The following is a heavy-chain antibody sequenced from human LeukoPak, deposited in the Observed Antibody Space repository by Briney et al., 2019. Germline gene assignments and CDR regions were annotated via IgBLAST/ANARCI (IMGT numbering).Heavy chain of an antibody. D-gene: IGHD2-2*01. J-gene: IGHJ5*02. V-gene: IGHV1-69*01. Sequence: ASVKVSCKASGGTFSSYAISWVRQAPGQGLEWMGGIIPIFGTANYAQKFQGRVTITADESTSAAYMELSSLRSEDTAVYYCARDRYCGSTSCLNWFDPWGQGTLVTVSS. CDR2: IIPIFGTA. CDR1: GGTFSSYA. CDR3: ARDRYCGSTSCLNWFDP.